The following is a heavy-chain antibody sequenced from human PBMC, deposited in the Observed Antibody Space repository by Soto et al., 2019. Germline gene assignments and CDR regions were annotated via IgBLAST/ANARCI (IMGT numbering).Heavy chain of an antibody. Sequence: QVQLVESGGGVVQPGRSLRLSCAASGFTFSSYGMHWVRQAPGKGLEWVAVISYDGSNKYYADSVKGRFTISRDNSKNTLYLQMNSLRAEDTAVYYCAKDSGGSPGPGYYYYGMDVWGQGTTVTVSS. J-gene: IGHJ6*02. CDR2: ISYDGSNK. CDR1: GFTFSSYG. V-gene: IGHV3-30*18. CDR3: AKDSGGSPGPGYYYYGMDV. D-gene: IGHD1-26*01.